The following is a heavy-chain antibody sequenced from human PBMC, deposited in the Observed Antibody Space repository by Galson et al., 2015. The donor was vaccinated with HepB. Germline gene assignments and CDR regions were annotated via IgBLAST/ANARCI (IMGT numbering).Heavy chain of an antibody. CDR1: GFTFSDYY. D-gene: IGHD6-19*01. CDR3: ARQPADSSGLVLIAGDYYFDY. CDR2: ISSSSSYT. J-gene: IGHJ4*02. V-gene: IGHV3-11*06. Sequence: SLRLSCAASGFTFSDYYMSWIRQAPGKGLEWVSYISSSSSYTNYADSVKGRFTISRDNAKNSLYLQMNSLRAEDTAVYYCARQPADSSGLVLIAGDYYFDYWGQGTLVTVSS.